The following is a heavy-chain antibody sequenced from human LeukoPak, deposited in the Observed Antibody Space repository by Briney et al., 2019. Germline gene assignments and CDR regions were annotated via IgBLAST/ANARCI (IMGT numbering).Heavy chain of an antibody. J-gene: IGHJ4*02. V-gene: IGHV3-53*01. CDR3: ARDLMGIAYRGAFYY. CDR1: GFIVNTNY. Sequence: GGSLRLSCAASGFIVNTNYMTWVRQAPGRGLEWVSFIYADGNTYYADSVKGRFTISRDISKNAVYLQMNSLRAEDTAVYYCARDLMGIAYRGAFYYWGQGTLVTVSS. CDR2: IYADGNT. D-gene: IGHD6-13*01.